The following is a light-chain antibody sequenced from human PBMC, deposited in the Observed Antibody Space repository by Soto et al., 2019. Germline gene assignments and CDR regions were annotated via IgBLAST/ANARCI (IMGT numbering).Light chain of an antibody. V-gene: IGLV2-23*01. CDR2: EGS. CDR3: CSYAGSSTLV. CDR1: SSDVGSYNL. J-gene: IGLJ2*01. Sequence: QSALTQPASVSGSPGQSITISCTGTSSDVGSYNLGSWYQQHPGKAPKLMIYEGSKRPSGVSNGFSGSKSGNTASLTISGLQAEDEADYYCCSYAGSSTLVFGGGTKLTVL.